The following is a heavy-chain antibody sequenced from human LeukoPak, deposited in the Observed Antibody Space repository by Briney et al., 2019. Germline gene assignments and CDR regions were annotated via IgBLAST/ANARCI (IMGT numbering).Heavy chain of an antibody. CDR3: AKGSGSYWGEIDY. CDR2: ISSSSSYI. D-gene: IGHD3-10*01. Sequence: PGGSLRLSCAASGFTFSSYSMNWVRQAPGKGLEWVSSISSSSSYIYYADSVKGRFTISRDNAKNSLYLQMNSLRAEDTAVYYCAKGSGSYWGEIDYWGQGTLVTVSS. J-gene: IGHJ4*02. V-gene: IGHV3-21*04. CDR1: GFTFSSYS.